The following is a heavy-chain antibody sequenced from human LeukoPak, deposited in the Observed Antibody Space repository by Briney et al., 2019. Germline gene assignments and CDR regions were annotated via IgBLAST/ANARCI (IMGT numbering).Heavy chain of an antibody. CDR3: ARELIGTSTPLGAFDI. CDR1: GYTFTGYY. CDR2: INPNSGGT. J-gene: IGHJ3*02. Sequence: GASVKVSCKASGYTFTGYYMHWVRQAPGQGLEWMGWINPNSGGTNYAQKFQGRVTMTRDTSISTAYMELSRLRSDDTAVYYCARELIGTSTPLGAFDIWGQGTMVTVSS. D-gene: IGHD3-16*01. V-gene: IGHV1-2*02.